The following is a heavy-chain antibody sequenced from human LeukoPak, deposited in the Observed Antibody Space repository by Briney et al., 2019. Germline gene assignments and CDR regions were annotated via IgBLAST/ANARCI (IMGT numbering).Heavy chain of an antibody. Sequence: GESLKISCKGSGYSFTSYWIGWVRQMPGEGPELMGIIFPGDSDTRYSPSFQGQVIISADKYNSTAYLQWKRLKASEGARYLSARRRDDYTITWFSPWGQGTLVTASS. V-gene: IGHV5-51*01. D-gene: IGHD4-11*01. J-gene: IGHJ5*02. CDR1: GYSFTSYW. CDR3: ARRRDDYTITWFSP. CDR2: IFPGDSDT.